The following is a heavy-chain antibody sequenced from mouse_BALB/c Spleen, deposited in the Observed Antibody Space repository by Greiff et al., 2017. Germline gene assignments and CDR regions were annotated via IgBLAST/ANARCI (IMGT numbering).Heavy chain of an antibody. CDR1: GFTFTDYY. V-gene: IGHV7-3*02. J-gene: IGHJ4*01. CDR2: IRNKANGYTT. D-gene: IGHD1-1*01. Sequence: DVKLVESGGGLVQPGGSLRLSCATSGFTFTDYYMSWVRQPPGKALEWLGFIRNKANGYTTEYSASVKGRFTISRDNSQSILYLQMNTLRAEDSATYYCARILRSAMDYWGQGTSVTVSS. CDR3: ARILRSAMDY.